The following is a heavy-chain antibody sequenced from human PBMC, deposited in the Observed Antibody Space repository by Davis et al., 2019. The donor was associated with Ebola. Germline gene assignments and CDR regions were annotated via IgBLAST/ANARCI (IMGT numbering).Heavy chain of an antibody. V-gene: IGHV4-61*01. CDR1: GGSVSGDSYF. CDR2: IHYSGST. Sequence: PSETLSLTCTVSGGSVSGDSYFWSWIRQSPGKGLEWIGYIHYSGSTNFNPSLKSRVTISVDTFKNQFSLKLNSVTAADTAVYYCARDVGYCSSTSCIYYYNYALDVWGQGTTVTVSS. CDR3: ARDVGYCSSTSCIYYYNYALDV. D-gene: IGHD2-2*01. J-gene: IGHJ6*02.